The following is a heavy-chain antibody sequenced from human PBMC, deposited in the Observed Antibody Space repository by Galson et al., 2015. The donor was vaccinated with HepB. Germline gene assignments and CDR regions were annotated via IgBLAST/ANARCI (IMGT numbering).Heavy chain of an antibody. V-gene: IGHV3-9*01. CDR1: GFTFDDYA. D-gene: IGHD6-13*01. CDR2: ISWNSGSI. Sequence: SLRLSCAASGFTFDDYAMHWVRQAPGKGLEWVSGISWNSGSIGYADSVKGRFTISRDNAKNSLYLQMNSLRAEDTALYYCAKDIRRSIATKWDYYYYYGMDVWGQGTTVTVSS. J-gene: IGHJ6*02. CDR3: AKDIRRSIATKWDYYYYYGMDV.